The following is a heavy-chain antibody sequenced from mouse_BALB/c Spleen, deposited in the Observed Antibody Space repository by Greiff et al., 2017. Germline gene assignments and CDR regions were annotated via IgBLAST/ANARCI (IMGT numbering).Heavy chain of an antibody. CDR3: AKTDGYYGGNYAMDY. Sequence: EVKVVESGGDLVKPGGSLKLSCAASGFTFSSYGMSWVRQTPDKRLEWVATISSGGSYTYYPDSVKGRFTISRDNAKNTLYLQMSSLKSEDTAMYYCAKTDGYYGGNYAMDYWGQGTSVTVSS. CDR2: ISSGGSYT. J-gene: IGHJ4*01. D-gene: IGHD2-3*01. CDR1: GFTFSSYG. V-gene: IGHV5-6*01.